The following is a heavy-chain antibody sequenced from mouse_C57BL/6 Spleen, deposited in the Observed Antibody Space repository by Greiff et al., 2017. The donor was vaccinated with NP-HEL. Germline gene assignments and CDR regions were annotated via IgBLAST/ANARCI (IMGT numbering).Heavy chain of an antibody. Sequence: EVQLQESGGGLVKPGGSLKLSCAASGFTFSDYGMHWVRQAPEKGLEWVAYISSGSSTIYYADTVKGRFTISRDNAKNTLFLQMTSLRSEDTAMYYCARSGLLYYFDYWGQGTTLTVSS. CDR2: ISSGSSTI. V-gene: IGHV5-17*01. J-gene: IGHJ2*01. CDR3: ARSGLLYYFDY. CDR1: GFTFSDYG. D-gene: IGHD2-3*01.